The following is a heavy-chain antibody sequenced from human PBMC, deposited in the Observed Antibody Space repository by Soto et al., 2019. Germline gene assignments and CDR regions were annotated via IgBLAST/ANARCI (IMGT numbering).Heavy chain of an antibody. CDR1: GFTFSSNA. D-gene: IGHD6-6*01. CDR2: ISYDGSNK. V-gene: IGHV3-30-3*01. J-gene: IGHJ2*01. Sequence: QVQLVESGGGVVQPGRSPRLSCAASGFTFSSNAMHWVRQAPGKGLEWVAFISYDGSNKYYTDSVKGRFTISRDNSKNSLYLQMNSLRPEDTAVYYCARDRYSSSSKWYFDLWGRGTLVTVSS. CDR3: ARDRYSSSSKWYFDL.